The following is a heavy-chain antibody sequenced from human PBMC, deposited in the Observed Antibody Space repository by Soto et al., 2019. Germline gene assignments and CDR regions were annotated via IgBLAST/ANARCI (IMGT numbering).Heavy chain of an antibody. D-gene: IGHD1-26*01. CDR2: IDGSGNT. CDR3: VGARGRLVGFDY. CDR1: SESLSGYY. V-gene: IGHV4-34*01. Sequence: QVQLQQWGAGLLKPSETLSLTCAVNSESLSGYYWSWIRQSPGKGLEWIGKIDGSGNTNYSPSLTSRVAMSVDTSKNHFSLNLNSVSAADTAAYYCVGARGRLVGFDYWGQGTLVTVSS. J-gene: IGHJ4*02.